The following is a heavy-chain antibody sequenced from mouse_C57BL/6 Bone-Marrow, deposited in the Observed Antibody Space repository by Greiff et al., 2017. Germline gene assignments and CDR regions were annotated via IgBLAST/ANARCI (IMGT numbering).Heavy chain of an antibody. CDR1: GFSLTSYG. D-gene: IGHD3-2*02. Sequence: VQLKESGPGLVAPSQCLSITCTVSGFSLTSYGVDWVRQSPGKGLEWLGVIWGVGSTNYNSALKSSLSTSKANPSSQVFFKMISLQTDDTAMYYCASTAQGAMDYWGQGTSVTVSS. CDR3: ASTAQGAMDY. V-gene: IGHV2-6*01. CDR2: IWGVGST. J-gene: IGHJ4*01.